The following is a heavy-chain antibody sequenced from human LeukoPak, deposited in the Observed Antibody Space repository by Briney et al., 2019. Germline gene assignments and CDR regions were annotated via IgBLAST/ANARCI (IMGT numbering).Heavy chain of an antibody. CDR3: ARAPSEIGGYYPEYFRH. V-gene: IGHV3-74*01. D-gene: IGHD3-22*01. Sequence: GGSLRLSCAASGFTFSSYWMHWVRQAPGKELVWVSRIKRDGSTNYADSVKGRFTISRDNAKNTVSLQMNSLRAEDTGVYYCARAPSEIGGYYPEYFRHWGQGTLVTVSS. J-gene: IGHJ1*01. CDR1: GFTFSSYW. CDR2: IKRDGST.